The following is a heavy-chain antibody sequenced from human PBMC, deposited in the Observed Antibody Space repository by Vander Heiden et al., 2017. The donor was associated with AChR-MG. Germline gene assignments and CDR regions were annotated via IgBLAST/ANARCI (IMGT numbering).Heavy chain of an antibody. CDR3: ARDTGRRIAAAGDYYYSMDV. CDR1: GFTFSSYS. D-gene: IGHD6-13*01. V-gene: IGHV3-21*01. CDR2: ISSSSSYI. Sequence: EVQLVESGGGLVKPGGSLRLCCAASGFTFSSYSLHWVRQAPGKGLKWVSSISSSSSYIYYADSVKGRFTISRDNAKNSLYLQMNSLRAEDTAVYYCARDTGRRIAAAGDYYYSMDVWGQGTTVTVSS. J-gene: IGHJ6*02.